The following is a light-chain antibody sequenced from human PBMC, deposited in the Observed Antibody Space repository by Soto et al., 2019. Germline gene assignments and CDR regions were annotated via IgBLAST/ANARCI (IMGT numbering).Light chain of an antibody. Sequence: DLPMTQSPSTLSASVGDRVTLTCRASQSISNSLAWYQQKPGKAPKLLIYEATSLKSGVPSRFSGSGSGTEYTLTISSLQPDDFATDYCQQYNGYWTFGKGTKVEIK. CDR2: EAT. CDR3: QQYNGYWT. V-gene: IGKV1-5*03. J-gene: IGKJ1*01. CDR1: QSISNS.